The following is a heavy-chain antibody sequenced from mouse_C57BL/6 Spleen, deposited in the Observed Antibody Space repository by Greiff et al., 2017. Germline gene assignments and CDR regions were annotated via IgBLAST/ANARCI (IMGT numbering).Heavy chain of an antibody. J-gene: IGHJ3*01. CDR1: GYTFTSYW. D-gene: IGHD3-2*02. V-gene: IGHV1-50*01. Sequence: QVQLKQPGAELVKPGASVKLSCKASGYTFTSYWMQWVKQRPGQGLEWIGEIDPSDSYTNYNQKFKGKATLTVDTSSSTAYMQLSSLTSEDSAVYYCARRGQLSPFAYWGQGTLVTVSA. CDR2: IDPSDSYT. CDR3: ARRGQLSPFAY.